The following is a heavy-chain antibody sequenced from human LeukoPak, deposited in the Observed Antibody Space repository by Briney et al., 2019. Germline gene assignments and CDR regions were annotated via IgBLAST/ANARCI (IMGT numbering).Heavy chain of an antibody. J-gene: IGHJ4*02. D-gene: IGHD2-2*01. CDR2: IYYSGST. V-gene: IGHV4-39*01. CDR3: ARHLPATWVRYFDY. Sequence: SETLSLTCTVSGGSISSSSYYWGWIRQPPGKGLEWIGSIYYSGSTYYNPSLKSRVTISVDTSENQFSLKLSSVTAADTAVYYCARHLPATWVRYFDYWGQGTLVTVSS. CDR1: GGSISSSSYY.